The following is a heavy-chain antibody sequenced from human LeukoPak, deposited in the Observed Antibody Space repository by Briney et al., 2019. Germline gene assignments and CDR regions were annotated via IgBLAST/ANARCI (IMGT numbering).Heavy chain of an antibody. CDR1: GGSFSGYY. D-gene: IGHD2-2*01. CDR3: ARGRGRYCSSTSCLGLAFDY. CDR2: INHSGST. Sequence: PSETLSLTCAVYGGSFSGYYWSWIRQPPGKGLEWIGEINHSGSTNYNPSLKSRVTIPVDTSKNQFSLKLSSVTAADTAVYYCARGRGRYCSSTSCLGLAFDYWGQGTLVTVSS. J-gene: IGHJ4*02. V-gene: IGHV4-34*01.